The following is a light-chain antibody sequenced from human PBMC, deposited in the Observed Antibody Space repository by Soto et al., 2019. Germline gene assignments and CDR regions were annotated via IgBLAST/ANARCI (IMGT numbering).Light chain of an antibody. CDR2: GTS. CDR3: QQYGSSIT. CDR1: QSLVYGDGNIY. J-gene: IGKJ5*01. Sequence: VMTQSPLSLSATLGQPASISCRSSQSLVYGDGNIYLAWYQQKPGQAPRLLIYGTSSRATGIPDRFSGSGSGTDFTLTISRLEPEDFAVFYCQQYGSSITFGQGTRLENK. V-gene: IGKV3-20*01.